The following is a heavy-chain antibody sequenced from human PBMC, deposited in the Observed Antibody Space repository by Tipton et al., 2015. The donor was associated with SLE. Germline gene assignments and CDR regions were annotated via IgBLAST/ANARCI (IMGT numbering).Heavy chain of an antibody. D-gene: IGHD4-17*01. V-gene: IGHV4-59*08. CDR2: ISFSGST. CDR3: ARLVHYGDYGYFDL. J-gene: IGHJ2*01. CDR1: GGSISSYD. Sequence: TLSLTCTVSGGSISSYDWSWIRQSPGKGLEWIGYISFSGSTNYNPSLRSRVTMSVDTSKNQFSLMLSSVTAADTAVYFCARLVHYGDYGYFDLWGRGSLVSVSS.